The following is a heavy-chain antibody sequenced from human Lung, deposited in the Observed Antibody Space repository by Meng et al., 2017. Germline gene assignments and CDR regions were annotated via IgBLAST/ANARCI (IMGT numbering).Heavy chain of an antibody. CDR3: ARDRGSSWYFAEYYFDY. Sequence: QVQLQQWGAGLLKPSETLSLTCAVYGGSFSGYYWSWIRQPPGKGLEWIGEINHSGSTNYNPSLKSRVTISVDTSKNQFSLKLSSVTAADTAVYYCARDRGSSWYFAEYYFDYWGQGTLVTVSS. D-gene: IGHD6-13*01. J-gene: IGHJ4*02. V-gene: IGHV4-34*01. CDR1: GGSFSGYY. CDR2: INHSGST.